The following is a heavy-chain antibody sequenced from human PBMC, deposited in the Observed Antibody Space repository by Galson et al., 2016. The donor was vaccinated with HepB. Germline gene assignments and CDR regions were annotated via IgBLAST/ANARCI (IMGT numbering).Heavy chain of an antibody. CDR1: GYSFRSYG. D-gene: IGHD4-17*01. Sequence: SVKVSCKASGYSFRSYGISWVRQAPGQGLEWMGWISPYNGDTNYDKKFQGRVTMTIDTATSIAYIELRSLTSDDTAMYFCAREGHYGDYSLDYWGQGTPVTVSS. CDR2: ISPYNGDT. V-gene: IGHV1-18*01. J-gene: IGHJ4*02. CDR3: AREGHYGDYSLDY.